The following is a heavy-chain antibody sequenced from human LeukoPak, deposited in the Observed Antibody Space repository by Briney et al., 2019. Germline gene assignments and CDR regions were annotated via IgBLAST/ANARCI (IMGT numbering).Heavy chain of an antibody. V-gene: IGHV3-23*01. CDR3: AILPGYSSGSYEVNY. D-gene: IGHD6-25*01. CDR1: GFIFNSHW. J-gene: IGHJ4*02. Sequence: GGSLRLYCAGSGFIFNSHWMTWVRQAPGKGLEWISAITGGGSDTYYADSVKGRFTISRDNSKNTLYLQMNSLRVEDAAVYYCAILPGYSSGSYEVNYWGQGTLVTVSS. CDR2: ITGGGSDT.